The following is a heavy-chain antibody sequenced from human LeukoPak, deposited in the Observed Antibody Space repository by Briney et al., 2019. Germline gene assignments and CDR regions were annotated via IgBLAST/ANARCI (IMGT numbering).Heavy chain of an antibody. V-gene: IGHV4-4*02. J-gene: IGHJ5*02. CDR3: AREQRYGDNWFDP. CDR1: GGSISSSNW. CDR2: IYHSGST. D-gene: IGHD4-17*01. Sequence: PSGTLSLTCAVSGGSISSSNWWSWVRPPPGKGLEWIGSIYHSGSTYYNPSLKSRVTISVDTSKNQFSLKLSSVTAADTAVYYCAREQRYGDNWFDPWGQGTLVTVSS.